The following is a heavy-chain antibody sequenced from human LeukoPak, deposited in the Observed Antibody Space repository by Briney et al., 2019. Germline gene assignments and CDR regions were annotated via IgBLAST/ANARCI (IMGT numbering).Heavy chain of an antibody. CDR3: AREIRDWYFDL. CDR2: IYTGGST. J-gene: IGHJ2*01. CDR1: GFTVSSNY. V-gene: IGHV3-53*01. D-gene: IGHD3-10*01. Sequence: GGSLRLSCAASGFTVSSNYMSWVRQAPGKGLEWVSVIYTGGSTYYADSVKGRFTISRDNSRNTLYLQMNSLRAEGTAVYYCAREIRDWYFDLWGRGTLVTVS.